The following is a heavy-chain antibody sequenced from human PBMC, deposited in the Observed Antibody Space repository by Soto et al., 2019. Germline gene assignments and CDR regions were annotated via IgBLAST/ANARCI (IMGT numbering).Heavy chain of an antibody. CDR2: ISYDGSNK. J-gene: IGHJ4*02. D-gene: IGHD2-15*01. V-gene: IGHV3-30-3*01. CDR3: ARDRGGRFDY. Sequence: PWGSLRLSCAASGFTFSSYAMHWVRQAPGKGLEWVAVISYDGSNKYYADSVKGRFTISRDNSKNTLYLQMNSLRAEDTAVYYCARDRGGRFDYWGQGTLVTVSS. CDR1: GFTFSSYA.